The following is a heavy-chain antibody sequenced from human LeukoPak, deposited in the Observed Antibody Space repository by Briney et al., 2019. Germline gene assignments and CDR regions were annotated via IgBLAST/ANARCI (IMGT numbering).Heavy chain of an antibody. CDR1: GFTFSDFW. CDR2: INQGGSES. D-gene: IGHD4-11*01. J-gene: IGHJ4*02. CDR3: TKGRSNHY. V-gene: IGHV3-7*01. Sequence: GGSLRLSCAASGFTFSDFWMGWVRQAPGKGLEWVANINQGGSESYYVDSVKGRFTISRDNAKKSLFLQMNSLRAEDTAVYYCTKGRSNHYWSQGTLVTVST.